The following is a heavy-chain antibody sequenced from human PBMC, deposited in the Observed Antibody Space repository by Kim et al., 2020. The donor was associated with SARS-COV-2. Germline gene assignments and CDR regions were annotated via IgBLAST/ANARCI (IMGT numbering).Heavy chain of an antibody. Sequence: SVKVSCKASGGTFSSYAISWVRQAPGQGLEWMGRIIPILGIANYAQKFQGRVTITADKSTSTAYMELSSLRSEDTAVYYCARGSDYDILTGRQPHYGMDVWGQGTTVTVSS. J-gene: IGHJ6*02. CDR1: GGTFSSYA. CDR3: ARGSDYDILTGRQPHYGMDV. CDR2: IIPILGIA. D-gene: IGHD3-9*01. V-gene: IGHV1-69*04.